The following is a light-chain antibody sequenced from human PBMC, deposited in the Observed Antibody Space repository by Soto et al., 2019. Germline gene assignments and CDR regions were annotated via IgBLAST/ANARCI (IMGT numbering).Light chain of an antibody. CDR1: QSVSSY. CDR3: QQRSNGFT. Sequence: EIVLTQSPATLSLSPGERATLSCRASQSVSSYLAWYQQKPGQAPRLLIYDASNRATGIPARFSGSGSGTDFTLTISSIEPEDFAAYYCQQRSNGFTFGPGTKVDIK. V-gene: IGKV3-11*01. CDR2: DAS. J-gene: IGKJ3*01.